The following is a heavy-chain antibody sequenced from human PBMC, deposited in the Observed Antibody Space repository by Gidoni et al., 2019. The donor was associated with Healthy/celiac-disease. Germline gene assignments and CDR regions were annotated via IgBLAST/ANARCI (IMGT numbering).Heavy chain of an antibody. CDR3: ASGSGEGAYCGGDCYSRDY. CDR2: IIPILGIA. CDR1: GGTFSSYT. D-gene: IGHD2-21*02. Sequence: QVQLVQSGAEVKKPGSSVKVSCKASGGTFSSYTLSWVRQAPGQGLEWMGRIIPILGIANYAQKFQGRVTITADKSTSTAYMELSSLRSEDTAVYYCASGSGEGAYCGGDCYSRDYWGQGTLVTVSS. J-gene: IGHJ4*02. V-gene: IGHV1-69*02.